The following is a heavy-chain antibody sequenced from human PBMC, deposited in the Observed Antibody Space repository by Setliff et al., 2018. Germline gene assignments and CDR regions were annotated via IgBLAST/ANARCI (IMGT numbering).Heavy chain of an antibody. D-gene: IGHD2-15*01. CDR2: ISYSGTP. CDR3: VRPGGTTVVARHFDY. J-gene: IGHJ4*01. V-gene: IGHV4-39*01. CDR1: DDSFTSSRYY. Sequence: LSLTCTVSDDSFTSSRYYWVWIRQAPGSGLEWIGSISYSGTPYYNASVESRVTISIDTSRNQFSLELRSVTVADTATYYCVRPGGTTVVARHFDYWGSGILVTVSS.